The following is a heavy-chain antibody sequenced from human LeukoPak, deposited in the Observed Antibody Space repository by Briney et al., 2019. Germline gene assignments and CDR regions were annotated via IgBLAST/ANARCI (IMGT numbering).Heavy chain of an antibody. CDR3: ARLGIAAAGSQYYYYYYMDV. Sequence: PSETLSLTCAVYGGSFSGYYWGWIRQPPGKGLEWIGEINHSGSTNYNPSLKSRVTISVDTSKNQFSLKLSSVTAADTAVYYCARLGIAAAGSQYYYYYYMDVWGKGTTVTISS. V-gene: IGHV4-34*01. CDR1: GGSFSGYY. J-gene: IGHJ6*03. CDR2: INHSGST. D-gene: IGHD6-13*01.